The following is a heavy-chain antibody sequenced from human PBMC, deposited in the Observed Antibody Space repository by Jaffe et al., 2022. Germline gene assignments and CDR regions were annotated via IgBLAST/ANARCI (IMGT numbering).Heavy chain of an antibody. D-gene: IGHD2-15*01. V-gene: IGHV3-23*01. J-gene: IGHJ3*02. Sequence: EVQLLESGGGLVQPGGSLRLSCAASGFTFSSYAMSWVRQAPGKGLEWVSAISGSGGSTYYADSVKGRFTISRDNSKNTLYLQMNSLRAEDTAVYYCAKDSVVVVAATDDAFDIWGQGTMVTVSS. CDR2: ISGSGGST. CDR3: AKDSVVVVAATDDAFDI. CDR1: GFTFSSYA.